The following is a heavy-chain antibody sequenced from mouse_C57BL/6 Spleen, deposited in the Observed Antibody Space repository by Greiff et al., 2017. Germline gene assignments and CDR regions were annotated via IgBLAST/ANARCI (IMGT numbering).Heavy chain of an antibody. J-gene: IGHJ2*01. Sequence: DVQLVESGPGLVKPSQSLSLTCSVTGYSITSCYYWNWIRQLPGNKLEWMVYTSYDGSNNYNPILKNRIPIASDTSKNQFFLKLNSVTTEDTATYYCARGGGYYDYFDYWGQGTTLTVSS. V-gene: IGHV3-6*01. CDR3: ARGGGYYDYFDY. CDR2: TSYDGSN. CDR1: GYSITSCYY. D-gene: IGHD2-3*01.